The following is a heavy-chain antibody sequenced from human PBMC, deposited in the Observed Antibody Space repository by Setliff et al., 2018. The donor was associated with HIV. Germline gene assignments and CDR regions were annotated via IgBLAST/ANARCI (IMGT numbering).Heavy chain of an antibody. D-gene: IGHD2-15*01. CDR3: ARGRGGYFGGGRYYNLPYFDS. CDR2: LYFGDSDP. Sequence: PGESLKISCKTSGSSFATYWVGWVRQMPGKGLEWLGILYFGDSDPKYNQSFEGQVTISADKSIKTAFLQWRSLKTSDTAIYYCARGRGGYFGGGRYYNLPYFDSWGQGTLVTVSS. J-gene: IGHJ4*02. CDR1: GSSFATYW. V-gene: IGHV5-51*01.